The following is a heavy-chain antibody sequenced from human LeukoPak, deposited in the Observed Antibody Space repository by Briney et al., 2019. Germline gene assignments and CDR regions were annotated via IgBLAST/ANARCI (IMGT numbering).Heavy chain of an antibody. CDR1: GFTFSSYG. J-gene: IGHJ3*02. Sequence: PGGSLRLSCAASGFTFSSYGVHWVRQAPGKGLEWVAFIRYDGSNKYYADSVKGRFTISRDNSKNTLYLQMNSLRAEDTAVYYCAKGPSRSPEDIVVVPAAIRDDAFDIWGQGTMVTVSS. CDR3: AKGPSRSPEDIVVVPAAIRDDAFDI. V-gene: IGHV3-30*02. D-gene: IGHD2-2*02. CDR2: IRYDGSNK.